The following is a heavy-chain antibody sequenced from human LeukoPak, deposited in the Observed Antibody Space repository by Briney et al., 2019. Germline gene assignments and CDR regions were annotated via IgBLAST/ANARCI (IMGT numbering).Heavy chain of an antibody. CDR3: AGDRDYYGMDV. CDR2: INHSGST. CDR1: GGSFSGYY. V-gene: IGHV4-34*01. J-gene: IGHJ6*02. Sequence: PSETLSLTCAVYGGSFSGYYWSWIRQPPGKGLEWIGEINHSGSTNYNPSLKSRVTISVDTSKNQFSLKLSSVTAADTAVYNCAGDRDYYGMDVWGQGTTVTVSS.